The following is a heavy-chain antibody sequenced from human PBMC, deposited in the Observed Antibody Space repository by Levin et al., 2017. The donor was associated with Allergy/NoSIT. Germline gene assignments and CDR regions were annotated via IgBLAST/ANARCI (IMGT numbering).Heavy chain of an antibody. D-gene: IGHD6-19*01. CDR3: AGSSSGCDY. CDR1: GFTFSSYS. V-gene: IGHV3-48*01. CDR2: ISSSSSTI. J-gene: IGHJ4*02. Sequence: GESLKISCAASGFTFSSYSMNWVRQAPGKGLEWVSYISSSSSTIYYADSVKGRFTISRDNAKNSLYLQMNSLRAEDTAVYYCAGSSSGCDYWGQGTLVTVSS.